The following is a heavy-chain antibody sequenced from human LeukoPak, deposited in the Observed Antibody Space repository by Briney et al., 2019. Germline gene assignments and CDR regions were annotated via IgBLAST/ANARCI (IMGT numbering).Heavy chain of an antibody. CDR1: GGSVSYYY. Sequence: SETLSLTCTVSGGSVSYYYWSWIRQPPGKGLEWIGYIYYSGSTNYNPSLRSRVTISVDTSKNQFSLRLTSVTAADTAVYYCASLPALWGQGTLVTVSS. D-gene: IGHD2-2*01. V-gene: IGHV4-59*02. CDR3: ASLPAL. J-gene: IGHJ4*02. CDR2: IYYSGST.